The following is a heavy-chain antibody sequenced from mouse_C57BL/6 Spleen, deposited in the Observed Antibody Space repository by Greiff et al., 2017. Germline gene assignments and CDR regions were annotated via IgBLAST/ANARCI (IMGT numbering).Heavy chain of an antibody. Sequence: EVQLVESGGDLVKPGGSLKLSCAASGFTFSSYGMSWVRQTPDKRLEWVATISSGGSYTYYPDSVKGRFTISRDNAKNTLYLQMSSLKSEDTAMYYCARQNWTGYFDVWGTGTTVTVSS. D-gene: IGHD4-1*01. V-gene: IGHV5-6*01. J-gene: IGHJ1*03. CDR1: GFTFSSYG. CDR2: ISSGGSYT. CDR3: ARQNWTGYFDV.